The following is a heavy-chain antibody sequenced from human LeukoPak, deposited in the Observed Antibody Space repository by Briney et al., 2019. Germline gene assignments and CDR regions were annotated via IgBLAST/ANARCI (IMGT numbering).Heavy chain of an antibody. Sequence: LSLTCTVSGGSISSYYWSWVRQAPGKGLEWVSAISGSGGSTYYADSVKGRFTISRDNSKNTLYLQMNSLRAEDTAVYNCAXDWASXXRXTPSDYWGQGTLVTVSS. J-gene: IGHJ4*02. CDR3: AXDWASXXRXTPSDY. CDR2: ISGSGGST. CDR1: GGSISSYY. D-gene: IGHD2-15*01. V-gene: IGHV3-23*01.